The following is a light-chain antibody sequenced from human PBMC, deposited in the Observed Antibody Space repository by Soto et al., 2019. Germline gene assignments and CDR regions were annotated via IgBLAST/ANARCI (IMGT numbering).Light chain of an antibody. V-gene: IGLV2-14*01. CDR2: DVS. CDR3: SSYTSSTSVI. J-gene: IGLJ2*01. Sequence: ALTQPASVSGSPGQSITISCTGTSSDVGGYNYVSWYQQHPGKAPKLMIYDVSNRPSGVSNRFSGSKSGNTASLTISGLQAEDEADYYCSSYTSSTSVIFGGGTQLTVL. CDR1: SSDVGGYNY.